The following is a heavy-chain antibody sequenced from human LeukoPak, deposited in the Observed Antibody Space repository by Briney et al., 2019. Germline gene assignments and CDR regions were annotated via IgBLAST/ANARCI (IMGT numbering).Heavy chain of an antibody. CDR1: GGSISSYY. Sequence: PSETLSLTCTVSGGSISSYYWCWIRQPPGKGLEWIGYIYYSGSTNYNPSLKSRVTISVDTSKNQFSLKLSSVTAADTAVYYCARGIYSGSYRRGYFDYWGQGTLVTVSS. CDR2: IYYSGST. D-gene: IGHD1-26*01. V-gene: IGHV4-59*01. J-gene: IGHJ4*02. CDR3: ARGIYSGSYRRGYFDY.